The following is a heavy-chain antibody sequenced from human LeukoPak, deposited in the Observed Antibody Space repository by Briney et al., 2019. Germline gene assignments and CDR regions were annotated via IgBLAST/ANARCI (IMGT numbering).Heavy chain of an antibody. J-gene: IGHJ4*02. Sequence: GGTLRLTCAASGGTFSSYWMSWVRQAPGKGLEWVANIKQDGSEKYYVDSVKGRFTISRDNSKNTLYLQMNSLRAEDTAVYYCAKVGDTEYYFDYWGQGTLVTV. CDR1: GGTFSSYW. V-gene: IGHV3-7*03. CDR3: AKVGDTEYYFDY. D-gene: IGHD5-18*01. CDR2: IKQDGSEK.